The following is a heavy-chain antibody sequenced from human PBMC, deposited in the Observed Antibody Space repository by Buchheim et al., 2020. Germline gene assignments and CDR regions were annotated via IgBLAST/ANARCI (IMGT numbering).Heavy chain of an antibody. D-gene: IGHD3-3*01. V-gene: IGHV4-34*01. J-gene: IGHJ1*01. CDR2: INHSGSS. Sequence: QVQLQQWGAGLLKPSETLSLTCAVYGGSFSGYYWSWIRQPPGKGLEWIGEINHSGSSNYNPSLKSRVTISVDTSKDTSKDQFSLKLSSVTAADTAVYYCAYYDFWSGFPGYFHHWGQGTL. CDR1: GGSFSGYY. CDR3: AYYDFWSGFPGYFHH.